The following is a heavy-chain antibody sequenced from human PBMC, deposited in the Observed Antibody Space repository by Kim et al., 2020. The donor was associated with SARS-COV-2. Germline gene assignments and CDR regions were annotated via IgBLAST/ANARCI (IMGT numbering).Heavy chain of an antibody. J-gene: IGHJ6*02. CDR1: GFTVSSNY. Sequence: GGSLRLSCAASGFTVSSNYMSWVRQAPGKGLEWVSVIYSGGSTYYADSVKGRFTISRDNSKNTLYLQMNSLRAEDTAVYYCARFLGTYDDYGYNYDYYGMDVWGQGTTVTVSS. CDR3: ARFLGTYDDYGYNYDYYGMDV. V-gene: IGHV3-53*01. CDR2: IYSGGST. D-gene: IGHD3-16*01.